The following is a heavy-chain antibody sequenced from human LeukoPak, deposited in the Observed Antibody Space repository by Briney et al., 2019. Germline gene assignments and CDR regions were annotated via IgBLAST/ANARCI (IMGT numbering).Heavy chain of an antibody. CDR2: IYYSGST. V-gene: IGHV4-39*01. D-gene: IGHD6-19*01. J-gene: IGHJ4*02. CDR3: ARQAVAGSHLDY. CDR1: GGPISSSSYY. Sequence: SETLSLTCTVSGGPISSSSYYWDWIRQPPGKGLEWIGSIYYSGSTYYNPSLKSRVTISVDTSKNQFSLKLSSVTAADTAVYYCARQAVAGSHLDYWGQGTLVTVSS.